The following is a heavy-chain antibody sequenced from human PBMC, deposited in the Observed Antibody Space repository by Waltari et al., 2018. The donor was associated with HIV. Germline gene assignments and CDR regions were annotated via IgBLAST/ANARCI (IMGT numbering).Heavy chain of an antibody. CDR2: INHSGST. J-gene: IGHJ4*02. V-gene: IGHV4-34*01. Sequence: QVQLQQWGAGLLKPSETLSLTCAVYGGSFSGYYWSWIRQPPGKGLEWIGEINHSGSTNSNPSLKSRVTISVDTSKNQFSLKLSSVTAADTAVYYCARGSRSRRYFDYWGQGTLVTVSS. CDR3: ARGSRSRRYFDY. CDR1: GGSFSGYY.